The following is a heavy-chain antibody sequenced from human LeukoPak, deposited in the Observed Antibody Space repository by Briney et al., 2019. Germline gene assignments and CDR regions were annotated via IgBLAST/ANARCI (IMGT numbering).Heavy chain of an antibody. CDR1: GYTFTGYY. V-gene: IGHV1-2*02. J-gene: IGHJ6*02. D-gene: IGHD3-9*01. CDR3: ARTRFNVLRYFDSHYGMDV. Sequence: ASVKVSCKASGYTFTGYYMHLVRQAPGQGLEWMGWSNPNSGDTNYAQKFQGRVTMTRDTSISTAYMELSRLRSDDTAVYYCARTRFNVLRYFDSHYGMDVWGQGTTVTVSS. CDR2: SNPNSGDT.